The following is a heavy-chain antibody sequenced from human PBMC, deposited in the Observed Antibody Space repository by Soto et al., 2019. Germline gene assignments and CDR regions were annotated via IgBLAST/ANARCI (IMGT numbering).Heavy chain of an antibody. CDR1: GGSITSSSYY. D-gene: IGHD5-12*01. CDR2: IDYSGST. Sequence: SETLSLTCTVSGGSITSSSYYWGWIRQPPGKGLEWIGSIDYSGSTYYNPSLKSRVTKSVDTSKNQFPLKLSSVTAADTAVYYCARQGYSGHDPIDYWGQGALVTVSS. J-gene: IGHJ4*02. CDR3: ARQGYSGHDPIDY. V-gene: IGHV4-39*01.